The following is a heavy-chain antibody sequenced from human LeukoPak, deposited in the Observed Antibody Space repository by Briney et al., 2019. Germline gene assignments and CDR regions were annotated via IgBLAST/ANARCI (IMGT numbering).Heavy chain of an antibody. CDR2: IWYDGSNK. D-gene: IGHD1-14*01. V-gene: IGHV3-33*01. CDR1: GFTFSNYG. Sequence: GGSLRLSCAASGFTFSNYGTHWVRQAPGKGLEWVAVIWYDGSNKYYADSVKGRFTISRDNSKNTLYLQMNTLRAEDTAVYYCARETGIYWGQGTLVTVSS. CDR3: ARETGIY. J-gene: IGHJ4*02.